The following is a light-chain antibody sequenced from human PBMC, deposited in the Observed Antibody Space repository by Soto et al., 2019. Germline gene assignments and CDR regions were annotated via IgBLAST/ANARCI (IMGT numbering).Light chain of an antibody. CDR3: CSLTTSHTYV. CDR2: HVT. V-gene: IGLV2-14*03. J-gene: IGLJ1*01. CDR1: SSDIGHYDY. Sequence: LTQPASVSGSPGQSITISCTGTSSDIGHYDYVSWCQQHPGKAPKLMIYHVTYRPSGVSNRYSGSKSGNSASLTISGLQADDEADYYCCSLTTSHTYVFGSGTKVTVL.